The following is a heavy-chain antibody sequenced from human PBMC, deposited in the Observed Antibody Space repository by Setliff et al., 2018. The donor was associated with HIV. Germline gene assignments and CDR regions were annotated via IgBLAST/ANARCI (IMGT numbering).Heavy chain of an antibody. CDR2: INTHSGYT. J-gene: IGHJ4*02. CDR1: GYTFNNYG. D-gene: IGHD5-12*01. Sequence: ASVKVSCKASGYTFNNYGISWVRQAPGQGLEWMGWINTHSGYTNYAQNVQGRVTVTMNTSTSTAYMELRSLKSGDTAVYYCARGKTWLRFLDYWGQGTLVTVSS. CDR3: ARGKTWLRFLDY. V-gene: IGHV1-18*01.